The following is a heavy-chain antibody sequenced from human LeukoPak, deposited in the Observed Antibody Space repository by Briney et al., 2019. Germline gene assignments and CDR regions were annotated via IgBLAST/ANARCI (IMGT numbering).Heavy chain of an antibody. CDR3: ARDPGIRNGMDV. V-gene: IGHV3-53*01. CDR1: GFTVSSDY. Sequence: QAGGPLRLSCAASGFTVSSDYMSWVRQAPGKGLEWVSVIYSGGSTYYADSVKGRFTISRDNSKNTLYLQMNSLRAEDTAVYYCARDPGIRNGMDVRGQGTTVTVSS. CDR2: IYSGGST. J-gene: IGHJ6*02.